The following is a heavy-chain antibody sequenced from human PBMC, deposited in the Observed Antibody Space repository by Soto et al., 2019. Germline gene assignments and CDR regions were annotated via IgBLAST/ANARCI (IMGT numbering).Heavy chain of an antibody. CDR3: AKDPSILNNWNFGNWFDP. J-gene: IGHJ5*02. V-gene: IGHV3-30*18. CDR2: ISYDGSNK. Sequence: GESLRLSCAASGFTFSSYGMHWVRQAPGKGLEWVAVISYDGSNKYYADSVKGRFTISRDNSKNTLYLQMNSLRAEDTAVYYCAKDPSILNNWNFGNWFDPWGQGTLVTVSS. CDR1: GFTFSSYG. D-gene: IGHD1-7*01.